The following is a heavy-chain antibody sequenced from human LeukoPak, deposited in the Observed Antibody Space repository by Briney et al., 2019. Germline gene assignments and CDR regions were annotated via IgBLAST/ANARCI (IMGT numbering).Heavy chain of an antibody. Sequence: SASVKVSCKASGYTFTSYDINWVRQATGQGLEWMGWMNPNSGNTGYAQKFQGRVTITRNTSISTAYMELSSLRSEDTAVYYCARGADCTNGVCYLYDAFDIWGQGTMVTVSS. CDR2: MNPNSGNT. CDR1: GYTFTSYD. V-gene: IGHV1-8*03. CDR3: ARGADCTNGVCYLYDAFDI. J-gene: IGHJ3*02. D-gene: IGHD2-8*01.